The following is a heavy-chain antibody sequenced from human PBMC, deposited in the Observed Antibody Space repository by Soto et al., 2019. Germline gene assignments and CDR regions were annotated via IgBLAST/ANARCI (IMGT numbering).Heavy chain of an antibody. CDR1: GFTFSSYA. Sequence: GGSLRLSCAASGFTFSSYAMSWVRQAPGKGLEWVSAISGSGGSTYYADSVKGRFTISRDNSKNTLYLQMNSLRAEDTAVYYCAKDIRDIVVVVAASNDAFDIWGQGTMVTVSS. D-gene: IGHD2-15*01. CDR2: ISGSGGST. J-gene: IGHJ3*02. V-gene: IGHV3-23*01. CDR3: AKDIRDIVVVVAASNDAFDI.